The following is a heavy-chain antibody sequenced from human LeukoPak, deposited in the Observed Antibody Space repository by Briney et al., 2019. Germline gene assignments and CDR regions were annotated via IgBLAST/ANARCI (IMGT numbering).Heavy chain of an antibody. Sequence: ASVKVSCKASGYSFTGYYIHWVGQAPGQGREWMGWINPNSGGTNYAQKFQGGVTMTRDTSITTAYMELSRLRSDDTAVYYCARVRGSCTLDYWGQGTLVTVSS. V-gene: IGHV1-2*02. J-gene: IGHJ4*02. CDR1: GYSFTGYY. D-gene: IGHD1-26*01. CDR2: INPNSGGT. CDR3: ARVRGSCTLDY.